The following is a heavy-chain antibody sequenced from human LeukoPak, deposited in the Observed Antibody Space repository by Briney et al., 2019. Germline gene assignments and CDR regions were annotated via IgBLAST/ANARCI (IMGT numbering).Heavy chain of an antibody. J-gene: IGHJ6*03. CDR1: GYSFTSYW. CDR2: IYPGDSDT. V-gene: IGHV5-51*01. D-gene: IGHD3-3*01. Sequence: GESLKISCKGSGYSFTSYWIGWVRQMPGKGLEWMGIIYPGDSDTRYSPSFQGQVTISADKSISTAYLQWSSLKASDTAMYYCARCGIHYYDLWSGYGNDYYYMDVWGKGTTVTVSS. CDR3: ARCGIHYYDLWSGYGNDYYYMDV.